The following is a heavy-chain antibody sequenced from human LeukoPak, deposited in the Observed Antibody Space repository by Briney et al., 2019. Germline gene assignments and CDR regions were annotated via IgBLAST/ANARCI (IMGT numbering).Heavy chain of an antibody. V-gene: IGHV3-48*01. CDR2: ISSSSSAI. CDR1: GFTFSNYK. Sequence: PGGSLRLSCAASGFTFSNYKMNWVRQAPGMGLEWVSYISSSSSAIYYADSVKGRFTISRDNAKNSLYLQMNSLRAEDTAVYYCATRTSGAFDFWGQGTMVIVS. J-gene: IGHJ3*01. CDR3: ATRTSGAFDF.